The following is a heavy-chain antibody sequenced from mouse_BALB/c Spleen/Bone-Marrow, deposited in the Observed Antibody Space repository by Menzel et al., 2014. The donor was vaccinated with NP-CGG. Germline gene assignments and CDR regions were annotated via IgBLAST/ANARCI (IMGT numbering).Heavy chain of an antibody. CDR2: ILPGSGTT. CDR1: GYTFSSYW. V-gene: IGHV1-9*01. Sequence: VQLQQSGAELMKPGASVKISCKTTGYTFSSYWIEWVKQRPGHGLEWIGEILPGSGTTNYNEKFKGKATFTADTSSNTAYTQLSSLTSEDSAVYYCARSHYYGLYYAMDYWGQGTSVTVSS. CDR3: ARSHYYGLYYAMDY. J-gene: IGHJ4*01. D-gene: IGHD1-1*01.